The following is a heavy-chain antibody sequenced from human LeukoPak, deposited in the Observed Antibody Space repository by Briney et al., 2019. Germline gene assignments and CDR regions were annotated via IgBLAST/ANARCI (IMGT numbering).Heavy chain of an antibody. D-gene: IGHD2-21*01. V-gene: IGHV4-39*01. CDR2: VYYTGSI. CDR1: GGSISASSHY. J-gene: IGHJ5*02. Sequence: SETLSLTCSVSGGSISASSHYCAWVRQPPGKGREWIGSVYYTGSIRYNTSLKSRDTISVDMSKNDLFLTLSSVTAADTAFYYCARRDYRAWFDPWGQGILVTVSP. CDR3: ARRDYRAWFDP.